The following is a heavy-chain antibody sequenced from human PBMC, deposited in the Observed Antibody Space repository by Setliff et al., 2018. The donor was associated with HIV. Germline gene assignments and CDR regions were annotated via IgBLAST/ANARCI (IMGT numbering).Heavy chain of an antibody. J-gene: IGHJ3*02. Sequence: GASVKHSSKAVGYSFTSYFLHWVLQAPGQGLEWLGIIDPNGGATNNAQKLQGRLTVTTDTSTSTLYMELGNLRSDDTAVYYCARAGGGATDQAFDIWGQGTMVTVSS. V-gene: IGHV1-46*01. CDR1: GYSFTSYF. CDR2: IDPNGGAT. CDR3: ARAGGGATDQAFDI. D-gene: IGHD2-2*01.